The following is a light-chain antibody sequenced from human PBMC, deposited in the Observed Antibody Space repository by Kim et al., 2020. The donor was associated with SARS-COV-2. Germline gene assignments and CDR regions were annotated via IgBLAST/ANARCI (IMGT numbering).Light chain of an antibody. J-gene: IGKJ4*01. V-gene: IGKV3-11*01. Sequence: ESVLTQSPATLSLSPGDRATLSCRASQSVGTYLAWFQQKPGQAPRLLIYDASNRATGIPARFSGSGSGTDFTLTISSLAPEDFAVYYCQQRSEWPLTFGGGTKVDIK. CDR1: QSVGTY. CDR3: QQRSEWPLT. CDR2: DAS.